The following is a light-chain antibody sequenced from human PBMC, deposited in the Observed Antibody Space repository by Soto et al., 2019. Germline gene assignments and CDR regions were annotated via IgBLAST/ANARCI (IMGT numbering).Light chain of an antibody. CDR1: QGISNY. J-gene: IGKJ1*01. CDR2: AAS. Sequence: DIQMTQSPSSLSASVGDRVTITCRASQGISNYLAWYQQKPGKVPKLLIYAASTLQSGVPSRFSGSGSGTDFTLTISSLQPEDVATYYCQKYNSEWTLGQGTKVDIK. CDR3: QKYNSEWT. V-gene: IGKV1-27*01.